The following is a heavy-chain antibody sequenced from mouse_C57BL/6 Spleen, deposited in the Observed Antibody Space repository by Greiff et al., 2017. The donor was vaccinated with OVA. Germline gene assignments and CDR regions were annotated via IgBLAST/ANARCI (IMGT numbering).Heavy chain of an antibody. CDR3: ARGGGNYERAPWFAY. J-gene: IGHJ3*01. CDR2: ISDGGSYT. CDR1: GFTFSSYA. Sequence: EVQLMESGGGLVKPGGSLKLSCAASGFTFSSYAMSWVRQTPEKRLEWVATISDGGSYTYYPDNVKGRFTISRDNAKNNLYLQMSHLKSEDTAMYDCARGGGNYERAPWFAYWGQGTLVTVSA. D-gene: IGHD1-1*01. V-gene: IGHV5-4*01.